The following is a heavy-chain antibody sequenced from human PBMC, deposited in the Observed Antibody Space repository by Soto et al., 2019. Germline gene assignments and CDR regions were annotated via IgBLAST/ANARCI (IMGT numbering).Heavy chain of an antibody. D-gene: IGHD3-16*01. Sequence: SKTLSLTCTVSGGSISSYYWSWIRQPPGKGLEWIGYIYYSGSTNYNPSLKSRVTISVDTSKNQFSLKLSSVTAADTAVYYCARFPHYDYPIDYWGQGTLVTVSS. V-gene: IGHV4-59*01. CDR2: IYYSGST. CDR3: ARFPHYDYPIDY. CDR1: GGSISSYY. J-gene: IGHJ4*02.